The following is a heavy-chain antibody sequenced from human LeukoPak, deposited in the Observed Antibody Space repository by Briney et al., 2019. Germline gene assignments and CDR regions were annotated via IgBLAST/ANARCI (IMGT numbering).Heavy chain of an antibody. V-gene: IGHV3-11*01. CDR3: AKDLRASYCSSTSCYEYYYYYGMDV. J-gene: IGHJ6*02. CDR2: ISSSGSTI. D-gene: IGHD2-2*01. Sequence: GGSLRLSCAASGFTFSDYSMSWIRQAPGKGLEWVSYISSSGSTIYYADSVKGRFTISRDNSKNTLYLQMNSLRAEDTAVYYCAKDLRASYCSSTSCYEYYYYYGMDVWGQGTTVTVSS. CDR1: GFTFSDYS.